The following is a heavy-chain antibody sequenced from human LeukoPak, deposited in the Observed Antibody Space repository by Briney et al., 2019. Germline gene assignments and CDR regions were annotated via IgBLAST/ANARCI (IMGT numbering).Heavy chain of an antibody. V-gene: IGHV4-39*01. Sequence: PSETLSLTCSVSGGTISSTSYYWAWIRQPPGKGLEWIGSVYYSGSTYYNPSLKSRVIISVDTSKNQFSLKLNSVTAADTAVYYCARHVLSGYLNYWYFDLWGRGTLVTVSS. CDR3: ARHVLSGYLNYWYFDL. CDR2: VYYSGST. CDR1: GGTISSTSYY. D-gene: IGHD3-3*01. J-gene: IGHJ2*01.